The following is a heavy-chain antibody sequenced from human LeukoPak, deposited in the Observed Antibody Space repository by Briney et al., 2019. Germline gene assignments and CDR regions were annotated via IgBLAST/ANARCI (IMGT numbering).Heavy chain of an antibody. CDR1: GFTFSSYG. J-gene: IGHJ3*02. D-gene: IGHD1-1*01. V-gene: IGHV3-30*03. CDR3: AREWKFDI. CDR2: ISYDGSNK. Sequence: PGGSLRLSCAASGFTFSSYGIHWVRQAPGKGLEWVAVISYDGSNKYYADSVKGRFSISRDNSKNTFYLQMNSLRAEDTAVYYCAREWKFDIWGQGTMVTVSS.